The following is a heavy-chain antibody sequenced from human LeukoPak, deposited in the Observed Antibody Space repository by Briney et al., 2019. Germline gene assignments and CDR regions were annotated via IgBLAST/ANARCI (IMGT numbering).Heavy chain of an antibody. CDR3: ARVLASGSPLDY. D-gene: IGHD1-26*01. CDR2: IGSRSTHT. V-gene: IGHV3-21*05. CDR1: GFTFSSYA. Sequence: PGGSLRLSCAASGFTFSSYAMSWVRQAPGKGLEWVSYIGSRSTHTNYADSVKGRFTISRDNAKNSLYLQMNILRAEDTAVYYCARVLASGSPLDYWGQGTLVTVSS. J-gene: IGHJ4*02.